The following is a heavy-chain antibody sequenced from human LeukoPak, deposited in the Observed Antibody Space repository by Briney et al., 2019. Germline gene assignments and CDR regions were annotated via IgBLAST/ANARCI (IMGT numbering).Heavy chain of an antibody. V-gene: IGHV4-38-2*01. CDR1: GYSISSGYY. Sequence: PSETLSLTCAVSGYSISSGYYWAWIRQPPGKGLEWIGSMYHSGSAYYNPSLKSRVTISVDTSKNQFSLKLSSVTAADTAVYYCARMIVGATNIDYWGQGTLVTVSS. D-gene: IGHD1-26*01. CDR3: ARMIVGATNIDY. J-gene: IGHJ4*02. CDR2: MYHSGSA.